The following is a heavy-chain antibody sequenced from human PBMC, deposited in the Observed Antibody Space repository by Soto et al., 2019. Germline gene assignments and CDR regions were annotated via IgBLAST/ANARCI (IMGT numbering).Heavy chain of an antibody. CDR3: ARRYGWNFDY. Sequence: PSETLSLTCTVSSGSISSYYWSWIRQPPGKGLEWIGYIYYSGSTNYNPSLKSRVTISVDTSKNQFSLKLSSVTAADTAVYYCARRYGWNFDYWGQGTLVTVSS. J-gene: IGHJ4*02. CDR1: SGSISSYY. CDR2: IYYSGST. D-gene: IGHD6-19*01. V-gene: IGHV4-59*08.